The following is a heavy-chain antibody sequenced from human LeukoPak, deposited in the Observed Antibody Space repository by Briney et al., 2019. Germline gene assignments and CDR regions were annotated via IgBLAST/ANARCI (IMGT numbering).Heavy chain of an antibody. CDR2: INHSGST. Sequence: KPSETLSLTCAVYGGSFSGYYWSWIRQPPGKGLEWIGEINHSGSTNYNPSLKSRVTISVDTSKNQFSLKLSSVTAADTAVYYCARGRRRLDAFDIWGQGTMVTVSS. J-gene: IGHJ3*02. CDR3: ARGRRRLDAFDI. D-gene: IGHD3-16*01. CDR1: GGSFSGYY. V-gene: IGHV4-34*01.